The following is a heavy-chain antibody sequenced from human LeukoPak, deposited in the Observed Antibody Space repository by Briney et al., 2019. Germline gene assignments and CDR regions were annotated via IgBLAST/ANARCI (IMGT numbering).Heavy chain of an antibody. V-gene: IGHV3-74*01. CDR2: IKSDGRST. D-gene: IGHD3-10*01. CDR3: ARDFSGAIDY. Sequence: PGGSLRLSCAASGFTFSSNLMHWVRQGPGKGLVWVSHIKSDGRSTRYADSVKGRFTISRDNAKNTVYLQMNSLRAEDTAVYFCARDFSGAIDYWGQGTQVTVSS. CDR1: GFTFSSNL. J-gene: IGHJ4*02.